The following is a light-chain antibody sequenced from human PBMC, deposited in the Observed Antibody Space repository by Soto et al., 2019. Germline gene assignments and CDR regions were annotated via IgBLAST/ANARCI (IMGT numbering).Light chain of an antibody. CDR3: QQYGSSRWT. CDR1: QSVSGSY. V-gene: IGKV3-20*01. CDR2: GAS. Sequence: EIVLTQSPGTLSLSPGERATLSCRASQSVSGSYLAWYQQRPGQAPRLLIYGASSRATGIPDRFSGSGSGTDFNLTITRLEPEDFAVYYCQQYGSSRWTFGRGTKVEIK. J-gene: IGKJ1*01.